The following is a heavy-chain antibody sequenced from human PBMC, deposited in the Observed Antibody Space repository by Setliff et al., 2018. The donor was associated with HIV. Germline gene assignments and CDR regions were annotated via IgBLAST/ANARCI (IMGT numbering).Heavy chain of an antibody. CDR3: ARDFCGSSCSSGYGYFDH. J-gene: IGHJ4*02. Sequence: PGGSLRLSCAASGFTFSNYAMNWVRQAPGKGLEWVSYISPSSTIIYYPDSVKGRFTTSRDNARNSLYLEMNSLRADDTAVYYCARDFCGSSCSSGYGYFDHWGQGTLVTVSS. V-gene: IGHV3-48*01. D-gene: IGHD2-15*01. CDR2: ISPSSTII. CDR1: GFTFSNYA.